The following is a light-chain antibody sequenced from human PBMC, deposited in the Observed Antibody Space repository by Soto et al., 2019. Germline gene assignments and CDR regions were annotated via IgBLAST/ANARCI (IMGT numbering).Light chain of an antibody. CDR1: QDIGSR. Sequence: DIQMTQSPSALSTSVGDRVTISCRSSQDIGSRLAWYQQKPGKAPKILIYAAASLHSGAPSRFSATFSGTDFTLTINGLQPEDLANDFCHKGNSFPLPFVPGTTVDL. V-gene: IGKV1-12*02. CDR2: AAA. J-gene: IGKJ3*01. CDR3: HKGNSFPLP.